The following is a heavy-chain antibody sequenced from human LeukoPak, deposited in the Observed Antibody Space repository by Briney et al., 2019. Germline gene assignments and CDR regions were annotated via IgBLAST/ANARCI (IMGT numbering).Heavy chain of an antibody. V-gene: IGHV1-2*02. CDR2: INPNSSGT. CDR1: GYTFTGYY. Sequence: GASVKVSCKASGYTFTGYYMHWVRQAPGQGLEWMGWINPNSSGTNYAQKFQGRVTMTRDTSISTAYMELSRLRSDDTAVYYCARDAEVCSSTSCYRYYYYGMDVWGQGTTVTVSS. CDR3: ARDAEVCSSTSCYRYYYYGMDV. D-gene: IGHD2-2*02. J-gene: IGHJ6*02.